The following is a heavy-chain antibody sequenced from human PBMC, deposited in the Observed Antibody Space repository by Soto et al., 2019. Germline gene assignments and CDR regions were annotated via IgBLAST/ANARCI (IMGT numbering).Heavy chain of an antibody. Sequence: SVKVSCKASGGTFSSYAISWVRQAPGQGLEWMGGIIPIFGTANYAQKFQGRVTITADESTSTAYMELSSLRSEDTAVYYCARAVVGPTPLYPFDIWGPGTMVTVSS. CDR1: GGTFSSYA. V-gene: IGHV1-69*13. J-gene: IGHJ3*02. D-gene: IGHD1-26*01. CDR3: ARAVVGPTPLYPFDI. CDR2: IIPIFGTA.